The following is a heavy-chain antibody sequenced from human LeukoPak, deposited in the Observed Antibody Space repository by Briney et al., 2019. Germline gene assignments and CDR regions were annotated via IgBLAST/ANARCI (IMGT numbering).Heavy chain of an antibody. V-gene: IGHV3-9*01. CDR2: ISWNSGSI. J-gene: IGHJ4*02. CDR3: AKDLGWELPAEAY. CDR1: GFTFDDYA. D-gene: IGHD1-26*01. Sequence: GGSLRLSCAASGFTFDDYAMHWVRQAPGKGLEWVSGISWNSGSIGYADSVKGRFTISRDNAKNSLYLQMNSLRAEDTALYYCAKDLGWELPAEAYWGQGILVTVSS.